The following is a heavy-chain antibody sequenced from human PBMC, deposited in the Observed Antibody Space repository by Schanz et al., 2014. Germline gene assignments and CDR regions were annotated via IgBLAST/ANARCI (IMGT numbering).Heavy chain of an antibody. CDR1: GGSFSGYY. CDR3: ARLYCSTPGCYVSPNGFAKDY. V-gene: IGHV4-34*01. CDR2: INQSGDT. Sequence: QVQLQQWGAGLLKPSETLSLTCAVSGGSFSGYYWSWIRQPPDTGLEWIGEINQSGDTNYNPSLKSRVTISVDTPNNQFPLKLRSVTAADTAVYYCARLYCSTPGCYVSPNGFAKDYWGQGTLVTVSS. J-gene: IGHJ4*02. D-gene: IGHD2-2*01.